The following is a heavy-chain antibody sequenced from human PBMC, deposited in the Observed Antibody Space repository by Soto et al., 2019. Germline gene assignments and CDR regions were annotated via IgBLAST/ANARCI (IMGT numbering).Heavy chain of an antibody. D-gene: IGHD2-2*01. CDR3: ARDESAGSSTSN. Sequence: GGSLRLSCAASGFKFDDYGMSWARQAPGKGLGWVSGVNWNGGRNVYYADSVEGRFTTSRDNAKNSLYLQMNSLRVEDTALYFCARDESAGSSTSNWGQGTLVTVSS. CDR2: VNWNGGRNV. J-gene: IGHJ4*02. CDR1: GFKFDDYG. V-gene: IGHV3-20*04.